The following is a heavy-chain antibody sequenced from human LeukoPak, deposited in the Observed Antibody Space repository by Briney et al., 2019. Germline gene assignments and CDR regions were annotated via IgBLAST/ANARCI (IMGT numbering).Heavy chain of an antibody. D-gene: IGHD1-26*01. J-gene: IGHJ6*03. V-gene: IGHV3-20*04. CDR1: GFTFDDYG. Sequence: PGGSLRLSCAASGFTFDDYGMSWVRQAPGKGLEWVSGINWNGGSTGYADSVKGRFTISRDNAKNSLYLQMNSLRAEDTALYYCARGGSGSYFHYYYYMDVWGKGTTVTVSS. CDR2: INWNGGST. CDR3: ARGGSGSYFHYYYYMDV.